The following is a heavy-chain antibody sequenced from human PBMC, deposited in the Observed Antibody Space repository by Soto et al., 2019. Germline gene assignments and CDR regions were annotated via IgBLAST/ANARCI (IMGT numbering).Heavy chain of an antibody. CDR3: ARVGSADQDFDY. CDR2: IYYSGST. D-gene: IGHD2-2*01. V-gene: IGHV4-59*01. CDR1: GGSISSYY. J-gene: IGHJ4*02. Sequence: SETLSLTCTVSGGSISSYYWSWIRQPPGKGLEWIGYIYYSGSTNYNPSLKSRVTISVGTSKNQFSLKLSSVTAADTAVYYCARVGSADQDFDYWGQGTLVTVSS.